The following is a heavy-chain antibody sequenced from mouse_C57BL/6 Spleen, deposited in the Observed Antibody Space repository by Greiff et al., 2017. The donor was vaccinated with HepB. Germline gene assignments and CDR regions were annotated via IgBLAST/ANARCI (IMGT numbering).Heavy chain of an antibody. V-gene: IGHV3-6*01. CDR3: ARDGYYGSPLPHYYAMDY. Sequence: VQLQESGPGLVKPSQSLSLTCSVTGYSITSGYYWNWIRQFPGNKLEWMGYISYDGSNNYNPSLKNRISITRDTSKNQFFLKLNSVTTEDTATYYCARDGYYGSPLPHYYAMDYWGQGTSVTVSS. D-gene: IGHD1-1*01. CDR2: ISYDGSN. CDR1: GYSITSGYY. J-gene: IGHJ4*01.